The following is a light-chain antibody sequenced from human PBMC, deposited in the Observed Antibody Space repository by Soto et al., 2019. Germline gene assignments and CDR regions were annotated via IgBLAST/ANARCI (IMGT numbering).Light chain of an antibody. J-gene: IGKJ1*01. V-gene: IGKV3-15*01. CDR3: QQYNNWPWT. CDR1: QSSSDT. CDR2: GAS. Sequence: VVTPSPATLSVSPGGRATLSCRASQSSSDTLAWYQQKPGQAPSLLIYGASKRATGFPARFSGSGSGTDFTLTISRLQSEDFAVYYCQQYNNWPWTFGQGTKVDIK.